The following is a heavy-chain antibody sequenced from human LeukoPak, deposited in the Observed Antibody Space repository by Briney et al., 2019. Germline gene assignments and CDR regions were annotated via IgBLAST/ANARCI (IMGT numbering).Heavy chain of an antibody. CDR1: GGSFSCYY. CDR3: ARGYYYYYMDF. Sequence: SETLSLTCAVYGGSFSCYYWSWIRQPPGKGLEWIGEINHSGSTNYNPSLKSRVTISVDTSKNQFSLKLSSVTAADTAVYYCARGYYYYYMDFWGKGTTVTVSS. CDR2: INHSGST. J-gene: IGHJ6*03. V-gene: IGHV4-34*01.